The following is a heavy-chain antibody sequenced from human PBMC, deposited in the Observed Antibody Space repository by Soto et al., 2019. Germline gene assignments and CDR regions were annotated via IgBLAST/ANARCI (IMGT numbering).Heavy chain of an antibody. J-gene: IGHJ4*02. Sequence: QVQLQESGPGLVKPSETLSLTCTVSGGSISSYYWSWIRQPPGKGLEWIGYIYYSGSTNYNPSLKRRVTISVDTSKNQFSLKLSSVTAADTAVYYCARVPEPIWFATSYFDYWGQGTLVTVS. CDR2: IYYSGST. CDR3: ARVPEPIWFATSYFDY. D-gene: IGHD3-10*01. CDR1: GGSISSYY. V-gene: IGHV4-59*01.